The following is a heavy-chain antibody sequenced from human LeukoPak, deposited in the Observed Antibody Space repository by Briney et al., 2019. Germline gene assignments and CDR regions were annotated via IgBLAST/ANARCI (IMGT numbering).Heavy chain of an antibody. CDR1: GGSISSYY. D-gene: IGHD3-10*01. CDR2: IYYSGST. V-gene: IGHV4-59*01. CDR3: ARDENRGYGSGSYYYS. J-gene: IGHJ4*02. Sequence: SETLSLTCTVSGGSISSYYWSWIRQPPGKGLEWIGYIYYSGSTNYNPSLKSRVTIAVDTSKNQFSLKLNSVTAADTAVYYCARDENRGYGSGSYYYSWGQGTLVTVSS.